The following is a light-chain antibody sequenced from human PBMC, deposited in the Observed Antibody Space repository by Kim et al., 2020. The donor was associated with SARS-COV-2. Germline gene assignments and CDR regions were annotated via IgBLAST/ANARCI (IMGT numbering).Light chain of an antibody. Sequence: SVSPGERATLSCRASQSVGNSLAWFQQKPGQAPRLLIFETSNRATGIPARFSGSGSGTAFTLTISSLEPEDFAVYYCQQRYNWPLTFGGGTKVEI. CDR1: QSVGNS. CDR2: ETS. CDR3: QQRYNWPLT. J-gene: IGKJ4*01. V-gene: IGKV3-11*01.